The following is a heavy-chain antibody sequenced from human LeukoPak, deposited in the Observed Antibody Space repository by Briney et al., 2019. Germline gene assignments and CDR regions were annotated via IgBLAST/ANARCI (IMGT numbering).Heavy chain of an antibody. Sequence: PGGSLRLSCAASGFTFSGSAMHWVRQASGKGLEWVGCIRGKADGYATVYAASVEGRFTMSRDDSKKTAYLQMNSLKIEDTAVYYCSRLAAIGSAWGQGTLVTVSS. CDR2: IRGKADGYAT. V-gene: IGHV3-73*01. CDR1: GFTFSGSA. J-gene: IGHJ4*02. CDR3: SRLAAIGSA. D-gene: IGHD3-10*01.